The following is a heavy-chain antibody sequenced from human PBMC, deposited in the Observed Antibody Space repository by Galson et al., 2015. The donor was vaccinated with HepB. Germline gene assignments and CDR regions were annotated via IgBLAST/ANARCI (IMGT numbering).Heavy chain of an antibody. J-gene: IGHJ3*02. D-gene: IGHD6-6*01. CDR3: ARDQGSIAARPWGAFDI. CDR1: GGSISSYY. Sequence: SETLSLTCTVSGGSISSYYWSWIRQPAGKGLEWIGRIYTSGSTNYNPSLKSRVTMSVDTSKNQFSLKLSSVTAADTAVYYCARDQGSIAARPWGAFDIWGQGTMVTVSS. V-gene: IGHV4-4*07. CDR2: IYTSGST.